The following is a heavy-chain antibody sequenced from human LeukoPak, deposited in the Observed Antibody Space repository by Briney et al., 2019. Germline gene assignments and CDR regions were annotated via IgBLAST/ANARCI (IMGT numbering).Heavy chain of an antibody. J-gene: IGHJ4*02. V-gene: IGHV3-23*01. CDR1: GFTFSSYA. Sequence: GGSLRLSCAASGFTFSSYAMSWVRQAPGKGLEWVSAISGSGDSTYSADSVKGRFTISRDNSKNRLYLQMNSLRAEDTAVYYCAKSSYYDSSGFYRENYFDYWGQGTLVTVSS. D-gene: IGHD3-22*01. CDR2: ISGSGDST. CDR3: AKSSYYDSSGFYRENYFDY.